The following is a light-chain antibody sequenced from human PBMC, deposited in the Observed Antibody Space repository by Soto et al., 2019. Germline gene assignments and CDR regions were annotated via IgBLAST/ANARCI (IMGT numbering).Light chain of an antibody. CDR2: KAS. Sequence: DIQMTQSPSTLSASVGDRVTITCRASQSISSWLAWYQQKPGKAPKLLIYKASGLESVVPSRFSGSGSGTDFTLTISSLQPDDFATYYCQQYNSYSPLTFGGGTKVDIK. CDR3: QQYNSYSPLT. J-gene: IGKJ4*01. CDR1: QSISSW. V-gene: IGKV1-5*03.